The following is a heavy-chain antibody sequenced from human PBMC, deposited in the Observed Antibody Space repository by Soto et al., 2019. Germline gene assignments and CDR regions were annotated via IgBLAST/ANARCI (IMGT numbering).Heavy chain of an antibody. CDR3: ARYFWSGQLPFYFDQ. D-gene: IGHD3-3*01. CDR2: ISAYNGNT. V-gene: IGHV1-18*01. CDR1: GYTFNSYG. Sequence: QVLLVQSGAEVKKPGASVKVSCKASGYTFNSYGVSWVRQAPGQGLEWMGWISAYNGNTNYSQNLQGRVTMTIDTTTSSAYLEVRSLRSDDTAIYYCARYFWSGQLPFYFDQWGQGTLVTVSS. J-gene: IGHJ4*02.